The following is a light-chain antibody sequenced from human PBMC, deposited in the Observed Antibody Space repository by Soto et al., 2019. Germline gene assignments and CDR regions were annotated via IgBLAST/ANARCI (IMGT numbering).Light chain of an antibody. CDR3: QQYNSYPYT. CDR1: QSISSW. V-gene: IGKV1-5*03. Sequence: DIQMTQSPSTLSASVGDRVTITCRASQSISSWLAWYQQKPGKAPKLLIYKASSLESGVPSRFSGSGSGTGITLTHRQPPPDDFCTYYCQQYNSYPYTFGQGTKLEIK. CDR2: KAS. J-gene: IGKJ2*01.